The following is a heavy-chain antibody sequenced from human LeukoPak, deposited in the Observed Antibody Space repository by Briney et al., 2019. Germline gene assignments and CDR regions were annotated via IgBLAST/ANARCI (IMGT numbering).Heavy chain of an antibody. CDR1: GFTFSSYA. Sequence: GRSLTLSCAASGFTFSSYAMHWVRQAPGKGLGWVAVISYDGSNKYYADSVKGRFTISRDNSKNTLYLQMNSLRAEDTAVYYCARDNRYFDWFGLSEGGFDYWGQGTLVTVSS. V-gene: IGHV3-30-3*01. D-gene: IGHD3-9*01. J-gene: IGHJ4*02. CDR3: ARDNRYFDWFGLSEGGFDY. CDR2: ISYDGSNK.